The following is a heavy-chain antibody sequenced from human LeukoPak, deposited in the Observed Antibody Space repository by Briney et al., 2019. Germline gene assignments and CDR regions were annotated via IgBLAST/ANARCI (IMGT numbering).Heavy chain of an antibody. Sequence: SETLSLTCDVYGGSFSGYYWSWIRQPPGKGLEWIGEINHSGSTNYNPSLKSRVTISVDTSKNQFPLTLSSVTAADTAVYYCPRDVGYISSSGAFDYSGQGTLVTVSS. CDR1: GGSFSGYY. CDR2: INHSGST. D-gene: IGHD6-6*01. J-gene: IGHJ4*02. CDR3: PRDVGYISSSGAFDY. V-gene: IGHV4-34*01.